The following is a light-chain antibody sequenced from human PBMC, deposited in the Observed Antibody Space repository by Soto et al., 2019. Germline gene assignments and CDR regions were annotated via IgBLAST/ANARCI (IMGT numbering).Light chain of an antibody. CDR1: SSDIGGFYY. CDR3: SSYSSSSTFIL. J-gene: IGLJ2*01. Sequence: QSALTQPASVSGSPGQSITISCTGTSSDIGGFYYVSWYQHHPGKDPKLMIYQVSNRPSGVSNRFSGSKSGNTASLTISGLQAEDEADYFCSSYSSSSTFILFGGGTKLTVL. CDR2: QVS. V-gene: IGLV2-14*01.